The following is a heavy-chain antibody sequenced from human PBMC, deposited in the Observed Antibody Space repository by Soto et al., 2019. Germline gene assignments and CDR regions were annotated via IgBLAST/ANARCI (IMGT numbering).Heavy chain of an antibody. CDR3: ARVGVGFAFDY. V-gene: IGHV4-59*01. D-gene: IGHD6-25*01. CDR1: GGSISSYY. J-gene: IGHJ4*02. Sequence: PSETLSLTCTVSGGSISSYYWSWIRQPPGKGLEWIGYIYYSGSTNYNPSLKSRVTISVDTSKNQFSLKLSSVTAADTAVYYCARVGVGFAFDYWGQGTLVTSPQ. CDR2: IYYSGST.